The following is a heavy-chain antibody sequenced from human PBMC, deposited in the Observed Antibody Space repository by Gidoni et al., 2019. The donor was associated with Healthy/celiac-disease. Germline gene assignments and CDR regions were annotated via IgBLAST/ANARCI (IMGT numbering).Heavy chain of an antibody. V-gene: IGHV1-69*06. J-gene: IGHJ3*02. CDR2: SIPIFGTA. CDR1: GGTFSSYA. CDR3: AREAAMGTNAFDI. D-gene: IGHD5-18*01. Sequence: QVQLGQSGAEVKKPGSPVKVSCKAAGGTFSSYAISWVRQAPGQGLGWMGGSIPIFGTANSAQKFQGRVTITADKSTRTAYMELGSLRSEDTAVYYCAREAAMGTNAFDIWGQGTMVTVSS.